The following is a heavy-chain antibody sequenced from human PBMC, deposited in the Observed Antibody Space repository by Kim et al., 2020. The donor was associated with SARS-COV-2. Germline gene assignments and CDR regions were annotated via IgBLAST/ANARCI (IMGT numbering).Heavy chain of an antibody. Sequence: GGSLRLSCAASGFTFSSYDMHWVRQATGKGLEWVSAIGTAGDTYYPGSVKGRFTISRENAKNSLYLQMNSLRAGDTAVYYCARRRKGPYYYYGMDVWGQGTTVTVSS. CDR1: GFTFSSYD. V-gene: IGHV3-13*04. J-gene: IGHJ6*02. CDR2: IGTAGDT. CDR3: ARRRKGPYYYYGMDV.